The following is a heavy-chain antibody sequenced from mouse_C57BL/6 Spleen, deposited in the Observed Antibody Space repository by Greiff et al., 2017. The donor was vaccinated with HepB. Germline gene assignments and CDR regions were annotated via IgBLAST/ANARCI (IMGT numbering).Heavy chain of an antibody. D-gene: IGHD2-4*01. V-gene: IGHV1-80*01. CDR3: ARGSSTMIKSYYFDY. Sequence: VQLQQSGAELVKPGASVKISCKASGYAFSSYWMNWVKQRPGKGLEWIGQIYPGDGDTNYNGKFKGKATLTADKSSSTAYMQLSSLTSEDSAVYFWARGSSTMIKSYYFDYWGQGTTLTVSS. CDR1: GYAFSSYW. J-gene: IGHJ2*01. CDR2: IYPGDGDT.